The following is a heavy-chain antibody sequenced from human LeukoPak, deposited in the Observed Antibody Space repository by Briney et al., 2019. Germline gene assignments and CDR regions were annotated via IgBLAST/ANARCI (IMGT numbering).Heavy chain of an antibody. V-gene: IGHV3-23*01. D-gene: IGHD6-19*01. J-gene: IGHJ4*02. CDR2: ISRSTETT. CDR3: AKRAAVSGVVGPFDY. Sequence: GGSLRLSCAVSGYPFSSFALSWVRQDPGKGLERVSSISRSTETTLYADSVKGRFTSSRDNSKNTGFLQMNNLRAEDTAIYYCAKRAAVSGVVGPFDYWGQGTLVTVSS. CDR1: GYPFSSFA.